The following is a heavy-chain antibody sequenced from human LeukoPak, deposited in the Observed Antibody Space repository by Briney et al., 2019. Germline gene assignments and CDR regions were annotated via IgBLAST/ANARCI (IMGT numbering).Heavy chain of an antibody. J-gene: IGHJ6*02. CDR1: GGSISSHY. CDR3: ATSSSGYCSSTSCSYYYYGMDV. Sequence: SETLSLTCTVSGGSISSHYWSWIRQPPGKGQEWIGYIYYSGSTNYNPSLKSRVTISVDTSKNQLSLKLSSVTAADTAVYYCATSSSGYCSSTSCSYYYYGMDVWGQGTTVTVSS. D-gene: IGHD2-2*01. CDR2: IYYSGST. V-gene: IGHV4-59*08.